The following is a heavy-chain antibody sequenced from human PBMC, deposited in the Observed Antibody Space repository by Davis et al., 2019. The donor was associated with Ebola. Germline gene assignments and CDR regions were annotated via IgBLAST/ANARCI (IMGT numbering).Heavy chain of an antibody. Sequence: GGSLSLPCAASGFTVSSNHMSWVRQAPGKGLEWVPVIYSGGSTYYADSVKGRFTISRDNSKNTLYLQMNSLRAEDTAVYYCARDGHGSGLDYWGQGTLVTVSS. D-gene: IGHD2-2*03. CDR2: IYSGGST. CDR3: ARDGHGSGLDY. V-gene: IGHV3-53*01. CDR1: GFTVSSNH. J-gene: IGHJ4*02.